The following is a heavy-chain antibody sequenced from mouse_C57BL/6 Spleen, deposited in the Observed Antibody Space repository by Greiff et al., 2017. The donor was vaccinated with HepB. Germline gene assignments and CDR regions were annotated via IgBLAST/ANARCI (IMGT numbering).Heavy chain of an antibody. CDR1: GFTFSSYA. J-gene: IGHJ1*03. CDR3: ARDGYDEYFDV. V-gene: IGHV5-4*01. Sequence: EVKLVESGGGLVKPGGSLKLSCAASGFTFSSYAMSWVRQTPEKRLERVATISDGGSYTYYPDNVKGRFTISRDNAKNNLYLQMSHLKSEDTAMYYCARDGYDEYFDVWGTGTTVTVSS. D-gene: IGHD2-2*01. CDR2: ISDGGSYT.